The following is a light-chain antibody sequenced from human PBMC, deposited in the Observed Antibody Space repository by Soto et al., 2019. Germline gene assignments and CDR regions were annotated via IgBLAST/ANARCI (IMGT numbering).Light chain of an antibody. V-gene: IGLV2-14*01. Sequence: QSVLTQPASVSGSPGQSITISCTGTTSDIGGYNYVSWYQQHPGKAPKLIIYEVSNRPSGVSNRFSGSKSGNTASLTISGLQAEDESDYYCASYTSSSTSVIFGRGTKLTVL. J-gene: IGLJ2*01. CDR1: TSDIGGYNY. CDR2: EVS. CDR3: ASYTSSSTSVI.